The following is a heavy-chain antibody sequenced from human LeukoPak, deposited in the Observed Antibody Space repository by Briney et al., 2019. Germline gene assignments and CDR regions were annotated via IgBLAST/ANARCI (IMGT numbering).Heavy chain of an antibody. D-gene: IGHD3-22*01. CDR1: GFTFSNFW. CDR3: AKTGPTSGYYTCFDY. Sequence: GGSLRLSCTASGFTFSNFWMGWVRQAPGKGLEWVANIKQDETEKFYLGSVKGRFTISRDNSKNTLYLQMNSLRAEDTAVYYCAKTGPTSGYYTCFDYWGQGTLVTVSS. V-gene: IGHV3-7*03. CDR2: IKQDETEK. J-gene: IGHJ4*02.